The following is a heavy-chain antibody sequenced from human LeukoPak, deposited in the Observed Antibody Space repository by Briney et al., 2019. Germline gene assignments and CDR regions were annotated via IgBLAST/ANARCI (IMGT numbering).Heavy chain of an antibody. CDR2: ISSSSSYI. CDR3: ARGHTNNSGRDY. CDR1: RFTFSSYS. D-gene: IGHD7-27*01. Sequence: GGSLRLSCAASRFTFSSYSMNWVRQARGKGLEWVSSISSSSSYIYYADSVKGRFTISRDNAKNSLYLQMNSLRAEDTAVYYCARGHTNNSGRDYWGQGTLVTVSS. V-gene: IGHV3-21*01. J-gene: IGHJ4*02.